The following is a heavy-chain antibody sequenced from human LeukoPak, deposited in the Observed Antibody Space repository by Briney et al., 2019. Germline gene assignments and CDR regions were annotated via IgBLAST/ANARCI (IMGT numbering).Heavy chain of an antibody. V-gene: IGHV4-30-4*01. Sequence: SETLSLTCTVSGGSISSGDYYWSWIRQPPGKGLEWIGYIYYSGSTYYNPSLKSRVTISVDTSKNQFSLKLSSVTAADTAVYYCARANYYDSRTDYWGQGTLVTVSS. D-gene: IGHD3-22*01. CDR3: ARANYYDSRTDY. CDR2: IYYSGST. CDR1: GGSISSGDYY. J-gene: IGHJ4*02.